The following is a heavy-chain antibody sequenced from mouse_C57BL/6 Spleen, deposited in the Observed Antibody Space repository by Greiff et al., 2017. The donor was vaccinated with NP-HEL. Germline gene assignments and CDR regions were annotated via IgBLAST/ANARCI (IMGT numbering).Heavy chain of an antibody. Sequence: VQLQQSGPGLVKPSQSLSLTCSVTGYSITSGYYWNWIRQFPGNKLEWMGYISYDGSNNYNPSLKNRISITRDTSKNQFFLKLNSVTTEDTATYYCAREGTTVVPAMDYWGQGTSVTVSS. CDR2: ISYDGSN. J-gene: IGHJ4*01. V-gene: IGHV3-6*01. CDR3: AREGTTVVPAMDY. CDR1: GYSITSGYY. D-gene: IGHD1-1*01.